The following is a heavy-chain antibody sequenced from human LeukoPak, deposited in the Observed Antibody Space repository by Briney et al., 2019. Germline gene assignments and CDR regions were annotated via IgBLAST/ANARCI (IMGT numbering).Heavy chain of an antibody. CDR1: GFTFSSYW. V-gene: IGHV3-21*01. J-gene: IGHJ4*02. CDR2: ISSSSNYI. CDR3: ARERGYSYGYADY. Sequence: GGSLRLSCAASGFTFSSYWMSWVRQAPGKGLEWVSSISSSSNYIYYADLVKGRSTISRDNAKNSLYLQMNSLRAEDTAVYYCARERGYSYGYADYWGQGTLVTVSS. D-gene: IGHD5-18*01.